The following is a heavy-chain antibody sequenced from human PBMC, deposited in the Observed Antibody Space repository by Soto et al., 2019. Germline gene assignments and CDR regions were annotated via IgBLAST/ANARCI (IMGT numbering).Heavy chain of an antibody. CDR1: ELTFTAYS. D-gene: IGHD3-10*01. CDR3: ARGYSGP. Sequence: GGSLRLCCSASELTFTAYSMSWVRQAPGMGLEWVSSISSSRPRIYYADSVKGRFTISRDNTKKSLYLQMNSLRAEDTAVYYCARGYSGPWGQGTLVTVSS. J-gene: IGHJ5*02. V-gene: IGHV3-21*01. CDR2: ISSSRPRI.